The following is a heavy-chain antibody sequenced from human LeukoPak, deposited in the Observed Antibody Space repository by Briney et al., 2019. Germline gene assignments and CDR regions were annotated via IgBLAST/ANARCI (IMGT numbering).Heavy chain of an antibody. CDR1: GGSISSSSYY. CDR3: ARDWGTGVYCSSTSCPGNAFDI. CDR2: IYYSGST. Sequence: PSETLSLTCTVSGGSISSSSYYWGWIRQPPGKGLEWIGSIYYSGSTYYNPSLKSRVTISVDTSKKQFSLKLSSVTAADTAVYYCARDWGTGVYCSSTSCPGNAFDIWGQGTMVTVSS. D-gene: IGHD2-2*01. V-gene: IGHV4-39*02. J-gene: IGHJ3*02.